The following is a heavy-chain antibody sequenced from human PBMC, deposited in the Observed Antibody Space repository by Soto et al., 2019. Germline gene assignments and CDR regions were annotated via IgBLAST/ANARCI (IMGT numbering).Heavy chain of an antibody. Sequence: PSETLSLTCTVSGGSIISYYWSWIRQPPGKGLEWIGYIYYSGSTNYNPSLKSRATISVDTSKNQFSLKLSSVTAADTAVYYCARRYGGTFDYWGQGTLVTVSS. J-gene: IGHJ4*02. CDR2: IYYSGST. D-gene: IGHD2-15*01. CDR1: GGSIISYY. CDR3: ARRYGGTFDY. V-gene: IGHV4-59*08.